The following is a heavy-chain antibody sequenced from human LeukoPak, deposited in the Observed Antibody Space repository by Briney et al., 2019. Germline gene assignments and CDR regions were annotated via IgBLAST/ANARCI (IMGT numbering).Heavy chain of an antibody. V-gene: IGHV3-48*03. J-gene: IGHJ4*02. D-gene: IGHD4-17*01. CDR2: ISSSGSTI. Sequence: GGSLRLSCAASGFTFSSYEMNWVRQAPGKGPEWVSYISSSGSTIYYADSVKGRFTISRDNAKNSLYLQMNSLRAEDTAVYYCARVYDYGDYAPFDYWGQGTLVTVSS. CDR3: ARVYDYGDYAPFDY. CDR1: GFTFSSYE.